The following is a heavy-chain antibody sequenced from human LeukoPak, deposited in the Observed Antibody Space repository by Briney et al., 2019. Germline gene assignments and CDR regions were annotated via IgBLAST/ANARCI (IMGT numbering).Heavy chain of an antibody. Sequence: SETLSLTCAVYGGSFSGYYWSWIRQPPGKGLEWIGEINHSGSTNYNPSLKSRVTISVDTSKNQFSLILSSVTAADTAVYFCARELTYSGSHRNFDSWGQGTLVTVSS. CDR3: ARELTYSGSHRNFDS. V-gene: IGHV4-34*01. CDR2: INHSGST. CDR1: GGSFSGYY. D-gene: IGHD1-26*01. J-gene: IGHJ4*02.